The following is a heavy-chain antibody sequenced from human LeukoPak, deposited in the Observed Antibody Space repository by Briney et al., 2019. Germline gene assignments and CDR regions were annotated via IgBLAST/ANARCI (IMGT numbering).Heavy chain of an antibody. D-gene: IGHD3-22*01. CDR2: IYHSGST. Sequence: SETLSLTCAVSGGSINSSNWWSWVRQSPGKGLEWIGEIYHSGSTNYNPSLKSRVTISVDTSKNQFSLKLSSVTAADTAVYYCATTSYYYDSPDYWGQGTLVTVSS. CDR1: GGSINSSNW. CDR3: ATTSYYYDSPDY. V-gene: IGHV4-4*02. J-gene: IGHJ4*02.